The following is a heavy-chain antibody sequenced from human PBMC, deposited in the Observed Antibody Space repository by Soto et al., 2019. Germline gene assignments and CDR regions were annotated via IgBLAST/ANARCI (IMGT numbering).Heavy chain of an antibody. D-gene: IGHD4-17*01. J-gene: IGHJ4*02. V-gene: IGHV3-30*03. CDR2: ISYDGSNK. CDR3: AIISTTATFDY. Sequence: GGSLRLSCAASGFTFSSYGMHWVRQAPGKGLEWVAVISYDGSNKYYADSVKGRFTISRDNSKNTLYLQMNNLRAEDTAVYYCAIISTTATFDYWGQGTLVTVSS. CDR1: GFTFSSYG.